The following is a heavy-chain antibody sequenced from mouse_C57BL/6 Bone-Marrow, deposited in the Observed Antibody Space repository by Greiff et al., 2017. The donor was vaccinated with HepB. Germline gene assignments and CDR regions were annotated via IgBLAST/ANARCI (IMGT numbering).Heavy chain of an antibody. CDR2: ISSGGSYT. V-gene: IGHV5-6*01. CDR1: GFTFSSYG. Sequence: EVQVVESGGDLVKPGGSLKLSCAASGFTFSSYGMSWVRQTPDKRLEWVATISSGGSYTYYPDSVKGRFPLSRDNAKNTLYLKLSSLKSEDTAMYYCARPFPSSNWSWFAYWGQGTLVTVSA. CDR3: ARPFPSSNWSWFAY. D-gene: IGHD4-1*01. J-gene: IGHJ3*01.